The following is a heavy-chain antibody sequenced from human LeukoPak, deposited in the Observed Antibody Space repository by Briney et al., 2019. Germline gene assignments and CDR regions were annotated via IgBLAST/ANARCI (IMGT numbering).Heavy chain of an antibody. J-gene: IGHJ4*02. V-gene: IGHV4-30-4*01. CDR1: GGSISSGDYH. CDR2: ISYSGNT. CDR3: ASLANSYGRTRWY. D-gene: IGHD4/OR15-4a*01. Sequence: SQTLSLTCTVSGGSISSGDYHWNWIRQPPGRGLEWIGYISYSGNTYYNPSLESRITISVDTSKSQISLKVSSVTAADTAVYYCASLANSYGRTRWYWGQGTLVTVSS.